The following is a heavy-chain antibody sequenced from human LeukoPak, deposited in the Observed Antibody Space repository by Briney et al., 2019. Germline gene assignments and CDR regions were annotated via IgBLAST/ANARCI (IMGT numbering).Heavy chain of an antibody. Sequence: PGGSLRLSCAASGFTFSSYGMHWVRQAPGKGLEWVANIKQDGSEKYYVDSVKGRFTISRDNAKNSLYLQMNSLRAEDTAVYYCARSIINDYGDNNWFDPWGQGTLVTVSS. CDR2: IKQDGSEK. D-gene: IGHD4-17*01. J-gene: IGHJ5*02. CDR3: ARSIINDYGDNNWFDP. V-gene: IGHV3-7*01. CDR1: GFTFSSYG.